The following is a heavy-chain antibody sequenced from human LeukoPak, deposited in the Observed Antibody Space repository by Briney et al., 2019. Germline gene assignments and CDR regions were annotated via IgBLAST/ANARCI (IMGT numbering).Heavy chain of an antibody. Sequence: PGRSLRLSCAAFGFTFSDYAMHWVRQAPGKGLEWVALISYHGSDEYYADSVKGRFTISRDNSRNILYMEMNSLRTEDTAIYYCARDSWGLDIWGQGTLVTVSS. D-gene: IGHD1-26*01. J-gene: IGHJ4*02. V-gene: IGHV3-30-3*01. CDR2: ISYHGSDE. CDR1: GFTFSDYA. CDR3: ARDSWGLDI.